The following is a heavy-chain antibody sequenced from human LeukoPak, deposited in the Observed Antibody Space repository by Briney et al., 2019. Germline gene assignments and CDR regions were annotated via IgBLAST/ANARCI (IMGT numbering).Heavy chain of an antibody. CDR2: INHSGST. V-gene: IGHV4-34*01. CDR1: GGSFSGYY. Sequence: PSETLSLTCAVYGGSFSGYYWSWIRQPPGKGLEWIGEINHSGSTNYNPSLKSRVTISVDTSKNQFSLKLSSVTAADTAVYYCARAEVGNWNYADYWGQGTLVTVSS. D-gene: IGHD1-7*01. J-gene: IGHJ4*02. CDR3: ARAEVGNWNYADY.